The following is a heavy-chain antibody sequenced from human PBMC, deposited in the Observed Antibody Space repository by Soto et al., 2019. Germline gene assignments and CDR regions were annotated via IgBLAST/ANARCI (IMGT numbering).Heavy chain of an antibody. J-gene: IGHJ3*02. CDR1: GFTFSSYA. CDR2: ISGSGGST. D-gene: IGHD6-19*01. Sequence: EVQLLESGGGLVQPGGSLRLSCAASGFTFSSYAMSWVRQAPGKGLEWVSAISGSGGSTYYADSVKGRFTISRDNSKNTLYLQMNSLRAEDTAVHYCAKDKRGIAVAANAFDIWGQGTMVTVSS. CDR3: AKDKRGIAVAANAFDI. V-gene: IGHV3-23*01.